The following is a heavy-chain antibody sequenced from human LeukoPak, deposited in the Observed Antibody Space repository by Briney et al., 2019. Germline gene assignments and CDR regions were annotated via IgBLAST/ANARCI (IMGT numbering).Heavy chain of an antibody. J-gene: IGHJ4*02. V-gene: IGHV3-7*01. CDR3: LAGGGY. Sequence: GGSLRLSCTASGFTFSSHWMNWVRQAPGRGLEWVANINPDGSGKQYVDSVKGRFTISRDNAENSLYLQLNSLRAEDTAVYYCLAGGGYWGQGTLVTVSS. D-gene: IGHD3-10*01. CDR2: INPDGSGK. CDR1: GFTFSSHW.